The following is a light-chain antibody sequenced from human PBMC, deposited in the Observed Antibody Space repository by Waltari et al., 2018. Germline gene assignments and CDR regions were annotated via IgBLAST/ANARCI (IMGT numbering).Light chain of an antibody. Sequence: QSVLTQPPSASGTTGQRVNISCSGSSSNIGTNTVNWYQQVPGAAPKLLIYGNNQRPSGVPDRFSGSKSGTSASLAISGLQSEDEADYYCATWDDYLRGVFGGGTKLTVL. CDR2: GNN. J-gene: IGLJ3*02. CDR3: ATWDDYLRGV. CDR1: SSNIGTNT. V-gene: IGLV1-44*01.